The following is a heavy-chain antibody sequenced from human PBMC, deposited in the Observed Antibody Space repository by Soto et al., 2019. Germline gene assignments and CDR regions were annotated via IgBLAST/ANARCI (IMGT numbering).Heavy chain of an antibody. CDR2: IYYSGST. D-gene: IGHD2-15*01. J-gene: IGHJ6*02. CDR3: ARGGIYCSGGSCYYYYGMDV. V-gene: IGHV4-31*03. CDR1: GGSISSGGYY. Sequence: QVQLQESGPGLVKPSQTLSLTCTVSGGSISSGGYYWSWIRQHPGKGLEWIGYIYYSGSTYYNPSLTSRITISVDTSKNQFSLKLSSVTAADTAVYYCARGGIYCSGGSCYYYYGMDVWGQGTTVTVSS.